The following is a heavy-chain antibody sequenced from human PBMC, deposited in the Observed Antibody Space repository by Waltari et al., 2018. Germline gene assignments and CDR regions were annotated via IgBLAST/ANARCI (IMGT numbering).Heavy chain of an antibody. Sequence: QVQLVESGGGVVQPGRSLRLSCAASGFTFSSYGMHWVRQAPGKGLEWVAVISYDGSNKYYADSVKGRFTISRDNSKNTLYLQMNSLRAEDTAVYDCAKDFIGYYGGNSPFDYWGQGTLVTVSS. CDR1: GFTFSSYG. CDR2: ISYDGSNK. J-gene: IGHJ4*02. D-gene: IGHD3-10*01. CDR3: AKDFIGYYGGNSPFDY. V-gene: IGHV3-30*18.